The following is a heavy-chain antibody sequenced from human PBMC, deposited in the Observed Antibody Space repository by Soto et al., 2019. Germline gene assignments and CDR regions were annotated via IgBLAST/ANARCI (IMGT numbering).Heavy chain of an antibody. Sequence: SETLSLTCTVSGGSISSGGYYWSWIRPHPGKGLEWIGYIYYSGSTYYNPSLKSRVTISVDTSKNQFSLKLSSVTAADTAVYYCASGRYYYDSSGYYRKYFQHWGQGTLVTVSS. CDR1: GGSISSGGYY. J-gene: IGHJ1*01. V-gene: IGHV4-31*03. CDR2: IYYSGST. D-gene: IGHD3-22*01. CDR3: ASGRYYYDSSGYYRKYFQH.